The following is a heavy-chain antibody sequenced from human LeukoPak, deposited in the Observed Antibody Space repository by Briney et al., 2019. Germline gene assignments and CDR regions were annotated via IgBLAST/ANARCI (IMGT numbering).Heavy chain of an antibody. J-gene: IGHJ4*02. V-gene: IGHV3-30*04. CDR1: GFTFSSYA. Sequence: GGSLRLSCAASGFTFSSYAMSWVRQAPGKGLEWVAVIPYDGSNKYYADSVKGRFTISRENSKNRLYLQMNSLRAEDTAVYYCARAEGYGGELDSWGQGTLVTVSS. CDR2: IPYDGSNK. CDR3: ARAEGYGGELDS. D-gene: IGHD4-23*01.